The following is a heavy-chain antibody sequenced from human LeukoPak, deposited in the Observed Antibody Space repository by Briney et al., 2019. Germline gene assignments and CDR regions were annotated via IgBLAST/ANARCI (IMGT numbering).Heavy chain of an antibody. V-gene: IGHV4-4*02. D-gene: IGHD3-22*01. CDR3: ARGTHDGYYYDSSGYLLDV. CDR1: GGSISSTNW. J-gene: IGHJ6*04. CDR2: IFHSGGT. Sequence: PSGTLSLTCAVSGGSISSTNWWSWVRQPPGKGLEWIGEIFHSGGTNYNPSLKSRISLSVDKSQNQFSLKLNSLTAADTAVYYCARGTHDGYYYDSSGYLLDVWGKGTTVTVSS.